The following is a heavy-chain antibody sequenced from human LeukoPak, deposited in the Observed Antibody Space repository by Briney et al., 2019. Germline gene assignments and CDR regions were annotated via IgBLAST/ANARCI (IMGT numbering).Heavy chain of an antibody. V-gene: IGHV3-15*01. Sequence: GGSLRLSCAASGFTFNNAWMSWVRQAPGKGLEWVGRIKSKTDGLTTDYAAPVKGKFTISRDDSKNTLYLRLDSLKTEDTAVYYCTTDDNSGLSYYWGQGTLVSVSS. D-gene: IGHD3-22*01. CDR2: IKSKTDGLTT. CDR3: TTDDNSGLSYY. CDR1: GFTFNNAW. J-gene: IGHJ4*02.